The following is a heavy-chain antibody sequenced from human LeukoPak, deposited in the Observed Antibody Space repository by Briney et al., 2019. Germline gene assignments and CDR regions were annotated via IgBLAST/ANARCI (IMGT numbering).Heavy chain of an antibody. CDR3: ARGRSCSSTSCFSYYYYMDV. J-gene: IGHJ6*03. Sequence: PSETLSLTCAVYGGSFSGYYWSWIRQPPGKGLEWIGEINHSGSTNYNPSLKSRVTISVDTSKNQFSLKLSSVTAADTAVYYCARGRSCSSTSCFSYYYYMDVWGKGTTVTVSS. CDR1: GGSFSGYY. D-gene: IGHD2-2*01. CDR2: INHSGST. V-gene: IGHV4-34*01.